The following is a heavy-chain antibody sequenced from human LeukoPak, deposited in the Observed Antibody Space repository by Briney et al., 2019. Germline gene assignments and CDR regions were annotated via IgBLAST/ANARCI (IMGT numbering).Heavy chain of an antibody. J-gene: IGHJ5*02. CDR3: ARDNGEWRLNWFDH. D-gene: IGHD2-8*01. CDR2: ISYDGNKN. Sequence: PGGSLRLSCAASGLTFSSHAMHWVRQAPGKGLEWVAVISYDGNKNYYADSVKGRFTISRDNSKNTLYLQMNSLTAEDTAVYYCARDNGEWRLNWFDHWGQGTLVTVSS. CDR1: GLTFSSHA. V-gene: IGHV3-30-3*01.